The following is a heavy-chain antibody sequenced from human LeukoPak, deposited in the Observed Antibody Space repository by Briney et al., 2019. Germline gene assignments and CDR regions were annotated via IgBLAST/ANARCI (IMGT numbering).Heavy chain of an antibody. Sequence: ASVKVSCKASGGTFSSYAISWVRQAPGQGLEWMGGIIPIFGTANYAQKFQGRVTITADESTSTAYMGLSSLRSEDTAVYYCARAYYDSSGRDAFDIWGQGTMVTVSS. J-gene: IGHJ3*02. CDR1: GGTFSSYA. D-gene: IGHD3-22*01. V-gene: IGHV1-69*13. CDR2: IIPIFGTA. CDR3: ARAYYDSSGRDAFDI.